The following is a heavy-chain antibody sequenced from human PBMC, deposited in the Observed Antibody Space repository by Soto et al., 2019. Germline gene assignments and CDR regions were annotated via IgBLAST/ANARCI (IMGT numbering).Heavy chain of an antibody. V-gene: IGHV1-18*01. CDR1: GYTFPSYG. J-gene: IGHJ4*02. CDR2: ISAYNGNT. CDR3: ARDVGHDYSNYNDY. Sequence: GASVKVSCKASGYTFPSYGISWVRQAPGQGLEWMGWISAYNGNTNYAQKHQGRVTMTTDTSTSTAYMELRSLRSDDTSVYYCARDVGHDYSNYNDYWGQGTLVTVSS. D-gene: IGHD4-4*01.